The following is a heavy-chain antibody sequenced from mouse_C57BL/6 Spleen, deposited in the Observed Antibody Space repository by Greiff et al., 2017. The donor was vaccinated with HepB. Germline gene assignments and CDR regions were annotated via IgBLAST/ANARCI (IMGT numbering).Heavy chain of an antibody. CDR2: IYPGDGDT. D-gene: IGHD1-1*01. CDR3: ARGTHYYGSSYDYSMDY. Sequence: QVQLQQSGPELVKPGASVKISCKASGYAFSSSWMNWVKQRPGKGLEWIGRIYPGDGDTNYNGKFKGKATLTADKSSSTAYMQLSSLTSEDSAVYFFARGTHYYGSSYDYSMDYWGQGTSVTVSS. CDR1: GYAFSSSW. J-gene: IGHJ4*01. V-gene: IGHV1-82*01.